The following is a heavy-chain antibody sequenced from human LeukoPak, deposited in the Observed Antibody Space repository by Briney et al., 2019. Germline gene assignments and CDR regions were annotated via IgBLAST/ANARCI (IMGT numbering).Heavy chain of an antibody. J-gene: IGHJ4*02. CDR3: ARLGSGYPAYYFDY. CDR2: IYYSGST. V-gene: IGHV4-61*09. Sequence: SQTLSLTCTVSGDSITSGRYYWSWIRQPAGKGLEWIGYIYYSGSTNYNPSLKSRVTISVDTSKNQFSLKLSSVTAADTAVYYCARLGSGYPAYYFDYWGQGTLVTVSS. D-gene: IGHD3-3*01. CDR1: GDSITSGRYY.